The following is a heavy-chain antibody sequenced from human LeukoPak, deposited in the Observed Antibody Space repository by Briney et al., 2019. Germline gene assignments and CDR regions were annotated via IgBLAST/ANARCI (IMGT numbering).Heavy chain of an antibody. CDR1: GYTFTSYY. J-gene: IGHJ5*02. V-gene: IGHV1-46*01. CDR2: INPSGGST. CDR3: ARGNIVVVVAASPVYWFDP. Sequence: ASVKVSCKASGYTFTSYYMHWVRQAPGQGLEWMGIINPSGGSTSYAQKFQGRVTMTRDTSTSTVYMELSSLRSEGTAVYYCARGNIVVVVAASPVYWFDPWGQGTLVTVSS. D-gene: IGHD2-15*01.